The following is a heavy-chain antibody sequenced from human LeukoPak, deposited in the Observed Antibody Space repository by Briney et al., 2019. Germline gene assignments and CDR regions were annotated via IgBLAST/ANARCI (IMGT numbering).Heavy chain of an antibody. CDR1: GYAFTSYG. CDR2: ISAYNGNT. J-gene: IGHJ4*02. D-gene: IGHD3-3*01. Sequence: ASVKVSCKASGYAFTSYGISWVRQAPGQGLEWMGWISAYNGNTNYAQKLQGRVTMTTDTSTSTAYMELRSLRSDDTAVDYCAINYDFWSGYPKFFDYWGQGTLVTISS. CDR3: AINYDFWSGYPKFFDY. V-gene: IGHV1-18*01.